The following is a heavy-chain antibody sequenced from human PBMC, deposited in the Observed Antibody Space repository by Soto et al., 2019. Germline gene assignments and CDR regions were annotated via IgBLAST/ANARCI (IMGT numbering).Heavy chain of an antibody. D-gene: IGHD5-12*01. V-gene: IGHV3-30*18. Sequence: QVQLVESGGGVVQPGRSLRLSCAGSGFTFSSYGMHWVRQAPGKGLEWVAVISSDGSNKYYADSVKGRFTISRDNSKNTLYLQMNTLRPEDTAVYYCAKCAWLRTLPDYFDYWGQGTLVTVSS. CDR3: AKCAWLRTLPDYFDY. CDR2: ISSDGSNK. J-gene: IGHJ4*02. CDR1: GFTFSSYG.